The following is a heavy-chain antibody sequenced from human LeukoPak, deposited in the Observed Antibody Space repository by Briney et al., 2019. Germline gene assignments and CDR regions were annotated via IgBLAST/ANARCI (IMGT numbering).Heavy chain of an antibody. CDR3: AKGSRGTMIVVVIITNYFDY. CDR2: ISGSGGST. V-gene: IGHV3-23*01. D-gene: IGHD3-22*01. Sequence: GGSLRLSCAASGFTFSSYAMSWVRQAPGKGLEWVSAISGSGGSTYYADSVKGRFTISRDNSKNTLYLQMNSLRAEDTAVYYCAKGSRGTMIVVVIITNYFDYSGQGTLVTVSS. J-gene: IGHJ4*02. CDR1: GFTFSSYA.